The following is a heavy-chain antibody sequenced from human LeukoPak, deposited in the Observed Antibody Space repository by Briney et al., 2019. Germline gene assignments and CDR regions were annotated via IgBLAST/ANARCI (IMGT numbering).Heavy chain of an antibody. D-gene: IGHD2-15*01. CDR3: ARGHSSWHYYLDY. CDR1: GFTFGAYA. J-gene: IGHJ4*02. V-gene: IGHV3-30*12. Sequence: GGSLRLSCEGSGFTFGAYAMHWVRQPPGKGLEWLALLWYDGSNKYYADSVTGRFAISRDNSINTVFLDMASVTAADTGVYFWARGHSSWHYYLDYWGQETRSPSP. CDR2: LWYDGSNK.